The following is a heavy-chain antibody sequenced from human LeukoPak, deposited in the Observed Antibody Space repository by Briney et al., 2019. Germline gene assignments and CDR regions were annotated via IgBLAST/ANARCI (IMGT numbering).Heavy chain of an antibody. V-gene: IGHV3-23*01. CDR3: AKASSVSGDSSCWLWAFDV. D-gene: IGHD6-19*01. Sequence: GGSLRLSCAASGSNFNSYAMTWVRQAPGRGLEWVSAISGGGGTIYWADSVTGRFTISRDNSMNTLYLQMSSLSVDDTAVYYCAKASSVSGDSSCWLWAFDVWGQGTMVTVSS. CDR1: GSNFNSYA. CDR2: ISGGGGTI. J-gene: IGHJ3*01.